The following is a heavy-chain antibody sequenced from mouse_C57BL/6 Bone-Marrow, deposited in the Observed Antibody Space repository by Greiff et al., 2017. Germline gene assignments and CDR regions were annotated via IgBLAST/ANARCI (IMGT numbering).Heavy chain of an antibody. CDR1: GYTFTSYW. D-gene: IGHD2-10*01. CDR3: ARSYCGSYGWFAY. J-gene: IGHJ3*01. Sequence: QVQLQQSGAELAKPGASVKLSCKASGYTFTSYWMHWVKQRPGQGLEWIGYINPSSGYTKYNQTFKDKATLATDKSSSTAYMQLSSLTYEDAAVYYCARSYCGSYGWFAYWGQGTLVTVSA. CDR2: INPSSGYT. V-gene: IGHV1-7*01.